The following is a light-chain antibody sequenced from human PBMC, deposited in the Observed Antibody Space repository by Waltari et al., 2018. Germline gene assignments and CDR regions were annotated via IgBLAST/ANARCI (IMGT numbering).Light chain of an antibody. V-gene: IGKV3-20*01. J-gene: IGKJ4*01. Sequence: EIVLKQSPGTLSLSPGERATLPCRASQTVRTTYLAWYQQKPGQAPTLLIYGASSRATGIPDRFSGSGSGTDFSLTISSLEPEEFAVYYCQQYDISPLTFGGGTKVEIK. CDR3: QQYDISPLT. CDR2: GAS. CDR1: QTVRTTY.